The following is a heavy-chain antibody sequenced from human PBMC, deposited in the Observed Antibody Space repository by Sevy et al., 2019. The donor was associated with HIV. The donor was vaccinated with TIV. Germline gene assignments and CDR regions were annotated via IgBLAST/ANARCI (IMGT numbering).Heavy chain of an antibody. D-gene: IGHD3-10*01. V-gene: IGHV1-2*02. CDR2: INPSSGGT. Sequence: ASVKVSCKASGYTFTGNYVHWVRRAPGQGLEWMGWINPSSGGTNYGQKFHGRVTMTRDTSITTAYKELNSLRSDDTAVYYCARSVYGSGTYLNDYWGQGTLVTVSS. CDR1: GYTFTGNY. CDR3: ARSVYGSGTYLNDY. J-gene: IGHJ4*02.